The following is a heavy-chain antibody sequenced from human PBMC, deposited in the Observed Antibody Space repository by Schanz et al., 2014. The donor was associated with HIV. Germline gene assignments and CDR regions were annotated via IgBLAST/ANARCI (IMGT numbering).Heavy chain of an antibody. J-gene: IGHJ4*02. CDR3: ARVPYSGSYEYYFDY. CDR2: ISSSSTTI. D-gene: IGHD1-26*01. Sequence: EVPLVESGGCLVQPGGSLRLSCAVSGFTFSSYSMNWVRQAPGKGLEWVSYISSSSTTIYYADSVKGRFTISRDNAKNSLYLQMNSLRAEDTAVYYCARVPYSGSYEYYFDYWGQGTLVTVSS. V-gene: IGHV3-48*04. CDR1: GFTFSSYS.